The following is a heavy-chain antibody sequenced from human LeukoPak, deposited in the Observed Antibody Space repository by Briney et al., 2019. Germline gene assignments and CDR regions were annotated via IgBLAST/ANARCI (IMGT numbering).Heavy chain of an antibody. J-gene: IGHJ4*02. CDR3: ARDQTQAGPTTVDY. D-gene: IGHD1-14*01. CDR1: GFSFSKSW. Sequence: GGSLRLSCVASGFSFSKSWMHWVRQAPGKGLLWVSRIDTDGTDIKYADSVEGRFTISRDNAKNTLYLQMHTLSAEDTAVYYCARDQTQAGPTTVDYWGQGTLVTVSS. CDR2: IDTDGTDI. V-gene: IGHV3-74*03.